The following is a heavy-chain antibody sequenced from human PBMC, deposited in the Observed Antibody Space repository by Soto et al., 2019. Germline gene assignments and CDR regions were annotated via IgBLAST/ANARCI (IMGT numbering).Heavy chain of an antibody. D-gene: IGHD3-22*01. CDR2: IIPIFGTA. Sequence: GASVKVSCKASGGTFSSYAISWVRQAPGQGLEWMGGIIPIFGTANYAQKFQGRVTITADKSTSTAYMELSSLRSEDTAVYYCARDQYYYDSSGYLGAFDIWGQGTMVTVSS. CDR3: ARDQYYYDSSGYLGAFDI. CDR1: GGTFSSYA. V-gene: IGHV1-69*06. J-gene: IGHJ3*02.